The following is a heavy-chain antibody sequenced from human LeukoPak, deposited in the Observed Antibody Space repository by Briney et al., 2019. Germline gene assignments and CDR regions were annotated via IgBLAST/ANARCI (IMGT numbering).Heavy chain of an antibody. CDR3: ARESEPYYYDSSGYYYGY. Sequence: GGSLRLSCAASGFTFSSYGMHWVRQAPGKGLEWVAVIWYDGSNKYYADSVKGRFTISRDNSKNTLHLQMNSLRAEDTAVYYCARESEPYYYDSSGYYYGYWGQGTLVTVSS. CDR1: GFTFSSYG. V-gene: IGHV3-33*01. J-gene: IGHJ4*02. CDR2: IWYDGSNK. D-gene: IGHD3-22*01.